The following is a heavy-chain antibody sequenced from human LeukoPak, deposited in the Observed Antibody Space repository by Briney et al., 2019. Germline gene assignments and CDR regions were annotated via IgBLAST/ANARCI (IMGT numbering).Heavy chain of an antibody. D-gene: IGHD3-22*01. J-gene: IGHJ4*02. CDR1: GYAFIGYY. CDR2: INSNSGVT. V-gene: IGHV1-2*06. CDR3: ARVAHPSSADGSVRVVGDY. Sequence: ASVKVSCKASGYAFIGYYIHWVRQAPGQGLEWMGRINSNSGVTNYAQRFQGRVTMTRDTSISTAYMELSRLRSDDTAVYYCARVAHPSSADGSVRVVGDYWGQGTLVTVSS.